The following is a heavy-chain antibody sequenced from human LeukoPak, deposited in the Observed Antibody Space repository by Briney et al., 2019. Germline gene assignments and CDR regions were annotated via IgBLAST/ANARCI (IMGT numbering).Heavy chain of an antibody. V-gene: IGHV4-34*01. J-gene: IGHJ4*02. CDR1: GGSFSGYY. CDR3: ATQEIYYFDY. CDR2: INHSGST. Sequence: SETLSLTCAVYGGSFSGYYWSWTRQPPGKGLEWIGEINHSGSTNYNPSLKSRVTISVDTSKNQFSLNLSSVTAADTAVYYCATQEIYYFDYWGQGTLVTVSS.